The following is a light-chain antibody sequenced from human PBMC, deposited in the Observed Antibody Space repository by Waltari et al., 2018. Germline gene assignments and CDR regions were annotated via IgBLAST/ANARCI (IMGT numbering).Light chain of an antibody. CDR1: SSAVGGYDF. CDR3: CSYAGADTSVI. CDR2: DVN. V-gene: IGLV2-11*01. Sequence: QSALTQPRSVSGSPGQSVTISCTGTSSAVGGYDFVSWYQQYPGKAPKLIIYDVNNRPPGVPDRFSGSKSGNTASLTISRLLNEDEADYYCCSYAGADTSVIFGGGTTLTVL. J-gene: IGLJ2*01.